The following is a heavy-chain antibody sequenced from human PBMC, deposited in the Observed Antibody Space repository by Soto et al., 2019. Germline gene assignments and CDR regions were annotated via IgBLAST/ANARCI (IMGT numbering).Heavy chain of an antibody. CDR2: IGVSSSYI. V-gene: IGHV3-21*01. CDR1: GFTFSSYN. J-gene: IGHJ4*02. D-gene: IGHD5-18*01. Sequence: EVQLVESGGGLVKPGESLRLSCAASGFTFSSYNMNWVRLAPGKGLEWVSSIGVSSSYIYYADSVKGRFTISRVNAYNSLYLQISSLRAEDTAVYYCATLGAYTFGTADFDYWGQGTLVTVSS. CDR3: ATLGAYTFGTADFDY.